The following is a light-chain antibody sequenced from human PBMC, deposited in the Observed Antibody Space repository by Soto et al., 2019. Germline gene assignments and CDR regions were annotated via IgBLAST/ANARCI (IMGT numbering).Light chain of an antibody. CDR1: QMIYTW. CDR2: EAS. V-gene: IGKV1-5*03. J-gene: IGKJ1*01. CDR3: QQYSTFWT. Sequence: DIQMTQSPLSLSASVGDRVTITCRASQMIYTWLAWYQQKPGKAPKLLIYEASSLDVGVPSRFSGSGSGTEFTLTISSLQLEDFATYYCQQYSTFWTFGQGT.